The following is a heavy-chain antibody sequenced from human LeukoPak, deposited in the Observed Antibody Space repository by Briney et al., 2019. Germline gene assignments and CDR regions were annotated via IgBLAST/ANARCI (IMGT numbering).Heavy chain of an antibody. V-gene: IGHV1-18*01. CDR1: GYTFTSYG. D-gene: IGHD5-12*01. CDR3: PRDAHSLNSGYIYNWFDP. CDR2: ISAYNGNT. J-gene: IGHJ5*02. Sequence: ASVKVSCKASGYTFTSYGISWLRQAPGQGLEWMGWISAYNGNTNYAQKLQGRFTMTTDTSTSTAYMDLRSLRSDDTAVYYCPRDAHSLNSGYIYNWFDPWGERTLVTVSS.